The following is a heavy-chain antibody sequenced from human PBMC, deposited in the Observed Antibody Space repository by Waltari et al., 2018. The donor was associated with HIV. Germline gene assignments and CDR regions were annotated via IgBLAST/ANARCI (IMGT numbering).Heavy chain of an antibody. J-gene: IGHJ4*02. Sequence: EVQLLESGGRFVQPGGSLRLSCVASGFIFSNYDMNWLRKAPGKGLECVSVINDGVGGIFYADSVQGRFTISRDKSKNTLHLQMNSLGAEDTAVYHCARVLKRTVTTSDFWGQGTLVTVSS. CDR2: INDGVGGI. CDR1: GFIFSNYD. V-gene: IGHV3-23*01. D-gene: IGHD2-21*02. CDR3: ARVLKRTVTTSDF.